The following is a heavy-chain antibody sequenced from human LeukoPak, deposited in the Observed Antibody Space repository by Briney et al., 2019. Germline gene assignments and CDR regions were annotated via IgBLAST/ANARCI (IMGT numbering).Heavy chain of an antibody. V-gene: IGHV1-3*01. CDR1: GYTFTSYA. CDR3: ARVVQLWLKIDY. CDR2: INAGNGNT. D-gene: IGHD5-18*01. Sequence: ASVKVSCKASGYTFTSYAMHWVRQAPGQRLEWMGWINAGNGNTKYSQKFQGRVTITRDASASTAYMGLSSLRSEDTAVYYCARVVQLWLKIDYWGQGTLVTVSS. J-gene: IGHJ4*02.